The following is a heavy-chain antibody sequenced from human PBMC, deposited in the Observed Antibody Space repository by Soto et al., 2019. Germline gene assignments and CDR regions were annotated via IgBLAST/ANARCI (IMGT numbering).Heavy chain of an antibody. D-gene: IGHD6-13*01. CDR1: GGCFSGYY. CDR2: INHSGTT. V-gene: IGHV4-34*01. J-gene: IGHJ4*02. CDR3: ARGFPVAAAGTHFDY. Sequence: PSETLSLTCAVYGGCFSGYYWGWIRQPPGKGLEWIGEINHSGTTNYNPSLKSRVTISLDTSKNQFSLKLSSVTAADTAVYYCARGFPVAAAGTHFDYWGQGTLVTVSS.